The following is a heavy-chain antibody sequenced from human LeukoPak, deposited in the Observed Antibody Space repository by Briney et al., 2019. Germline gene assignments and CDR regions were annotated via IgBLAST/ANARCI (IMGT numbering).Heavy chain of an antibody. D-gene: IGHD3-22*01. CDR3: ARGGDSSGYEYYFDY. Sequence: SETLSLTCTVSGDSISRYYWSWIRQPAGKGLEWIGRIYTSGSTNYNPSLKSRVTMSVDTSKNQFSLKLSSVTAADTAVYYCARGGDSSGYEYYFDYWGQGTLVTVSS. CDR2: IYTSGST. J-gene: IGHJ4*02. CDR1: GDSISRYY. V-gene: IGHV4-4*07.